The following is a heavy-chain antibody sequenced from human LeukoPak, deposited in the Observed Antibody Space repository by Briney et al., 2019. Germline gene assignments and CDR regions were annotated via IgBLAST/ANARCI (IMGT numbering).Heavy chain of an antibody. V-gene: IGHV1-69*04. J-gene: IGHJ4*02. CDR3: ASSMIVVDEAPSGY. CDR2: IIPILGIA. Sequence: SVKVSCKASGGTFSSYAISWVRQAPGQGLEWMGRIIPILGIANYARKFQGRVTITADKSTSTAYMELSSLRSEDTAVYYCASSMIVVDEAPSGYWGQGTLVTVSS. D-gene: IGHD3-22*01. CDR1: GGTFSSYA.